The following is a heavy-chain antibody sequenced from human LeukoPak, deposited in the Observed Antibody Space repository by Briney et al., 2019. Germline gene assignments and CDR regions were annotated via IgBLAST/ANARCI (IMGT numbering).Heavy chain of an antibody. D-gene: IGHD3-9*01. V-gene: IGHV3-48*01. J-gene: IGHJ3*02. CDR3: ARSSVLVTVYYDILTGAGAFDI. CDR1: GFTFSSYS. Sequence: PGGSLRLSCAASGFTFSSYSMNWVRQAPGKGLEWVSYISSSSSTIYYADSVKGRFTISRDNAKNSLYLQMNSLRAEDTAVYYCARSSVLVTVYYDILTGAGAFDICGQGTMVTVSS. CDR2: ISSSSSTI.